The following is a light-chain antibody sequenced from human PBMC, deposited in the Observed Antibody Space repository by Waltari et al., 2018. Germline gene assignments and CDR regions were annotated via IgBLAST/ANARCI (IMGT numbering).Light chain of an antibody. V-gene: IGLV3-21*01. CDR2: YDS. CDR3: QVWESSSERRV. Sequence: SYVLTQPPSVSVAPGKTASITCGGNNIGSKSVHWYQQKPGQAPMLVIYYDSARPSGTPRRFSGSNSGSTATLTISRVEADDEADYYCQVWESSSERRVFGGGTKLTVL. CDR1: NIGSKS. J-gene: IGLJ3*02.